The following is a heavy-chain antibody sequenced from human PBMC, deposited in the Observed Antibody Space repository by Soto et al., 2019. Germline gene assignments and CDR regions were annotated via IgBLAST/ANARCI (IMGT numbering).Heavy chain of an antibody. J-gene: IGHJ6*02. D-gene: IGHD6-13*01. Sequence: QVQLVQSGAEVKEPGSSVKVSCKASGGTFSSYAISWVRQAPGQGLEWMGGIIPIFGTANYAQKFQGRVTITADESTRTAYMELSSLRSEDTAVYYCGVQLVLGDYYGMDVWGQGTTVTVSS. CDR2: IIPIFGTA. CDR1: GGTFSSYA. CDR3: GVQLVLGDYYGMDV. V-gene: IGHV1-69*01.